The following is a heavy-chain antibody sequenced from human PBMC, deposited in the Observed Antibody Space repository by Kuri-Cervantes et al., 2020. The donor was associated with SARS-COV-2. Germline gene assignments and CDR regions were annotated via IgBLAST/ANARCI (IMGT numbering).Heavy chain of an antibody. V-gene: IGHV3-9*01. CDR1: GFTFDGYA. CDR3: ARGEGGYFPFDY. Sequence: SLKISCAASGFTFDGYAMHWVRQAPGKGLVWVSGVSWNSGSIGYADSVKGRFTISRDNTKNSLYLQMNSLRAEDTAVYYCARGEGGYFPFDYWGQGTLVTVSS. CDR2: VSWNSGSI. D-gene: IGHD5-12*01. J-gene: IGHJ4*02.